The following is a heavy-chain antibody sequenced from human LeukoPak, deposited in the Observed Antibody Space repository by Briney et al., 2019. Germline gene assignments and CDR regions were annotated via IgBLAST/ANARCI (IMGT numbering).Heavy chain of an antibody. CDR2: TNVYNGNT. J-gene: IGHJ4*02. CDR1: GYTFTHYG. Sequence: ASVKVSYKASGYTFTHYGFSRVRQAPGHGLEWMGWTNVYNGNTNYAQKLQGRVTMTTDTSTSTAYMELRSMRFDDTAVYYCARNGGITVAADDYWGQGTLVTVSS. CDR3: ARNGGITVAADDY. D-gene: IGHD6-19*01. V-gene: IGHV1-18*01.